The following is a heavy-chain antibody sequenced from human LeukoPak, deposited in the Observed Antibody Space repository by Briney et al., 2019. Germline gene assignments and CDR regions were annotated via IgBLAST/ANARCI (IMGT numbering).Heavy chain of an antibody. CDR3: ASDRDSSTWSYY. J-gene: IGHJ4*02. Sequence: AGVSLRLSCAASGLTVSAYYMTWVRQAPGKGLEWVSVIYSGGSGGSTYYADSVKGRFTISRDNSKNTLYLQMSSMRAEDTAVYYCASDRDSSTWSYYWGQGTLVTVSS. CDR1: GLTVSAYY. D-gene: IGHD6-13*01. CDR2: IYSGGSGGST. V-gene: IGHV3-53*01.